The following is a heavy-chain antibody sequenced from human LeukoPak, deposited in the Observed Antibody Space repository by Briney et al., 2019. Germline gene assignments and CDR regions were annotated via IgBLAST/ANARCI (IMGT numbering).Heavy chain of an antibody. CDR3: ARAASWNSLDY. J-gene: IGHJ4*02. CDR1: GYTFTSYG. Sequence: ASVKVCCNASGYTFTSYGITWVRQAPGQGLEWMGWISAYNGNTNYAQKLKGRVTMTTDTSTSTAYMELRSLRSDDTAVYYCARAASWNSLDYWGQGTLIRVSS. CDR2: ISAYNGNT. V-gene: IGHV1-18*01. D-gene: IGHD1-7*01.